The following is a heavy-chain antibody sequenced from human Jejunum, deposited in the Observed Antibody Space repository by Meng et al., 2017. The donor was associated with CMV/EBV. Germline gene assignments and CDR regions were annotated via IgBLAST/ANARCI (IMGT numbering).Heavy chain of an antibody. CDR2: ITDSGENI. Sequence: EVQLLESGGGLLLPGGSLRLSCAASGFTFSTHVMNWVRQAPGRGLEWVSSITDSGENIYYADSVRGRFTVSRDNSKNTLYLQMNSLRAEDTAVYHCARRADYIDFWGQGTLVTVSS. J-gene: IGHJ4*02. CDR3: ARRADYIDF. D-gene: IGHD4/OR15-4a*01. CDR1: GFTFSTHV. V-gene: IGHV3-23*01.